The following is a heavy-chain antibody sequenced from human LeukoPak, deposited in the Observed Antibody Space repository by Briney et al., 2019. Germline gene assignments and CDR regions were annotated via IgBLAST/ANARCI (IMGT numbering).Heavy chain of an antibody. J-gene: IGHJ4*02. V-gene: IGHV4-59*01. CDR3: ARALSGSYPNDY. CDR2: IYYSGST. Sequence: SETLSLTCTVSGGSISSYYWSWIRQPPGKGLEWIGYIYYSGSTNYNPSLKSRVTISVDTSKNQFSLKLSSVTAADTAVYYCARALSGSYPNDYWGQGTLVTVSS. D-gene: IGHD1-26*01. CDR1: GGSISSYY.